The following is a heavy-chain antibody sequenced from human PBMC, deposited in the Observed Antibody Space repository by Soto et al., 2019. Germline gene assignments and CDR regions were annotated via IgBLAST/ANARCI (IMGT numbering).Heavy chain of an antibody. CDR3: VRVGVGIGNHFDS. Sequence: SETLSLTCSVSNGSIRGFYWTWIRQPPGKILEWIGYIHYSGRTDYNPSLTSRATMSVDTSKNQFSLNLKSITAADTAVYYCVRVGVGIGNHFDSWGRGTLVTVSS. J-gene: IGHJ4*02. D-gene: IGHD1-26*01. V-gene: IGHV4-59*12. CDR2: IHYSGRT. CDR1: NGSIRGFY.